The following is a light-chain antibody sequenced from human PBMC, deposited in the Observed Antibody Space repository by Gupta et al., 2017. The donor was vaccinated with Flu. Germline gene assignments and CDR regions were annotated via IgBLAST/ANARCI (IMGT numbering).Light chain of an antibody. CDR3: QSADRNNNLV. Sequence: PGQTSRITCSGDALPKQYAYWYQQKPGQAPVLVIYKDSERPSGIPERFSGSSSGNTVTLTISGVQAEDEADYYCQSADRNNNLVFGGGTKVTVL. V-gene: IGLV3-25*03. J-gene: IGLJ3*02. CDR2: KDS. CDR1: ALPKQY.